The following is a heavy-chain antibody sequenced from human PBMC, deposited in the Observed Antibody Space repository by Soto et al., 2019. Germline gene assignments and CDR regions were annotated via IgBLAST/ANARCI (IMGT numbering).Heavy chain of an antibody. J-gene: IGHJ6*02. D-gene: IGHD2-2*01. CDR1: GFTFSSYG. CDR3: ARDHHCSSTSCYAPRYYYGMDV. V-gene: IGHV3-33*01. Sequence: QVQLVESGGGVVQPGRSLRLSCAAPGFTFSSYGMHWVRQAPGKGLEWVAVIWYDGSNKYYADSVKGRFTISRDNSKNTLYLQMNSLRAEDTAVYYCARDHHCSSTSCYAPRYYYGMDVWGQGTTVTVSS. CDR2: IWYDGSNK.